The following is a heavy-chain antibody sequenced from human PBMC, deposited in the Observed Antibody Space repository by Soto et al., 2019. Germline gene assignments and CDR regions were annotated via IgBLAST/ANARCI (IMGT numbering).Heavy chain of an antibody. V-gene: IGHV3-23*01. CDR2: TTASGGRT. J-gene: IGHJ6*02. Sequence: PGGSLRLSCAASGFTFSRHAMNWVRQAPGQGLEWVSSTTASGGRTDYTDSVKGRFTISRDKSKNTLYLQMNSLRDEDTAVYYCARPENNTSSYGMDAWGQGNTVTVSS. CDR1: GFTFSRHA. CDR3: ARPENNTSSYGMDA. D-gene: IGHD6-6*01.